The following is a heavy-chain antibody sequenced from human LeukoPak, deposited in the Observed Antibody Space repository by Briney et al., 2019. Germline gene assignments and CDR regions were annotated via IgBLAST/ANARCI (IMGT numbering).Heavy chain of an antibody. CDR2: IRYDGSNK. V-gene: IGHV3-30*02. CDR3: AKRGVLYYGLDY. J-gene: IGHJ4*02. Sequence: VAFIRYDGSNKYYADSVKGRFTISRDNSKNTLYLQMNSLRAEDTAVYYCAKRGVLYYGLDYWGQGTLVTVSS. D-gene: IGHD2-8*01.